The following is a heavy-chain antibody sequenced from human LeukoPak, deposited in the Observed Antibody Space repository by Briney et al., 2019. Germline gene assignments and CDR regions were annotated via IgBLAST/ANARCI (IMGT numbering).Heavy chain of an antibody. D-gene: IGHD6-6*01. Sequence: SETLSLTCAVYGGSFSGYYWSWIRQPPGKGLEWIGEINHSGSTNYNPSLKSRVTISVDTSKNQFSLKLSSVTAADTAVYYCARVPTAARHNLDYWGQGTLVTVSS. J-gene: IGHJ4*02. CDR3: ARVPTAARHNLDY. V-gene: IGHV4-34*01. CDR2: INHSGST. CDR1: GGSFSGYY.